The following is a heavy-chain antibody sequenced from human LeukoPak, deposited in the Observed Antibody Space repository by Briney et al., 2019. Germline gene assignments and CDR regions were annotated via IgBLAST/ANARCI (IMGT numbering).Heavy chain of an antibody. V-gene: IGHV3-23*01. Sequence: PGRSLRLSCAASGFTFSDYVMSWVRQAPGKGLEWVAGISGSGDYTYYADSVKGRFTISRDNSKNTLYLQMNSLRAEDTAVYYCARDQGIQLWNNWFDPWGQGTLVTVSS. CDR2: ISGSGDYT. J-gene: IGHJ5*02. CDR3: ARDQGIQLWNNWFDP. CDR1: GFTFSDYV. D-gene: IGHD5-18*01.